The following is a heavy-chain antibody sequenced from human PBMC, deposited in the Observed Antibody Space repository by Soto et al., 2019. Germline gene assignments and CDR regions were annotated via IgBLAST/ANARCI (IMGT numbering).Heavy chain of an antibody. J-gene: IGHJ6*02. Sequence: QVQLQESGPGLVKPSETLSLTCTVSGGSVSSGSYYWSWIRQPPGKGLEWIGYVYYSGSTNYNPSLKRLLTTSVNTSKNPFSLDLSSLTAADTAVYYCARPLYSYGPMDVWGQGTTVTVSS. CDR1: GGSVSSGSYY. CDR3: ARPLYSYGPMDV. CDR2: VYYSGST. V-gene: IGHV4-61*01. D-gene: IGHD5-18*01.